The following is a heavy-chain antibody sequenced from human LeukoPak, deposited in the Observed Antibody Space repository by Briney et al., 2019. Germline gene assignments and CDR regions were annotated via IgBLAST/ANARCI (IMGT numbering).Heavy chain of an antibody. CDR1: GFTFDDYS. CDR3: AKDGRNYFDY. D-gene: IGHD1-26*01. CDR2: ITWDGGST. J-gene: IGHJ4*02. Sequence: GGSLRLSCAASGFTFDDYSMHWVRQPPGKGLEWVSLITWDGGSTYYADSVKGRFTISRDNSKNSLYLQMNSLRPEDTALYYCAKDGRNYFDYWGQGTLVTVSS. V-gene: IGHV3-43D*04.